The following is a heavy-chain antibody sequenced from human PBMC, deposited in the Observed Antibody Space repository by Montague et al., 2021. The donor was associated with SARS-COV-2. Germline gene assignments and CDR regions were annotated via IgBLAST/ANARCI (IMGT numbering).Heavy chain of an antibody. J-gene: IGHJ5*02. D-gene: IGHD2-21*02. CDR2: IYTYESA. CDR1: VGSISNYY. Sequence: SETLSLTCTVSVGSISNYYWSWIRLRPRPGLELIWYIYTYESANSNSSLSRRSTISVAKSNNQLSLRLSSVTAADTAVYDCARAYCGGDCHVGPWGQGILVTVSS. V-gene: IGHV4-59*01. CDR3: ARAYCGGDCHVGP.